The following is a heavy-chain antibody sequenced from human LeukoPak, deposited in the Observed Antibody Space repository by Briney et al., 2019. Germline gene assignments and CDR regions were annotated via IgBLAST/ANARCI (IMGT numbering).Heavy chain of an antibody. D-gene: IGHD1-14*01. CDR3: ARASEDYYYYYMDV. J-gene: IGHJ6*03. CDR2: IYYSGST. CDR1: GGSISSYY. V-gene: IGHV4-59*01. Sequence: SETLSLTCTVSGGSISSYYWSWIRQPPGKGLEWIGYIYYSGSTIYNPSLKSRVTISVDTSKNQFSLKLSSVTAADTAVYYCARASEDYYYYYMDVWGKGTTVTISS.